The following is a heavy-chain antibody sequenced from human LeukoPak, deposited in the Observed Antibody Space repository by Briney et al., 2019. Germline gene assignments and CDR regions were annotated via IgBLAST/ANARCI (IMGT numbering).Heavy chain of an antibody. J-gene: IGHJ3*02. CDR3: ARDLAYCGGDCYPHAFDI. Sequence: SSETLSLTCTVSGGSISSYYWSWIRQPPGKGLEWIGSIYYSGSTYYNPSLKSRVTISVDTSKNQFSLKLSSVTAADTAVYYCARDLAYCGGDCYPHAFDIWGQGTMVTVSS. V-gene: IGHV4-59*12. CDR2: IYYSGST. CDR1: GGSISSYY. D-gene: IGHD2-21*02.